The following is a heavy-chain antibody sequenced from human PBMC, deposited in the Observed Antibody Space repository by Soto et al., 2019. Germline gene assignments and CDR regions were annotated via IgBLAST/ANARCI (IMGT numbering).Heavy chain of an antibody. J-gene: IGHJ4*02. Sequence: SETLSLTCAVSGYFISNGYYWDWIRQPPGKGLEWIGSIYPTGTTYYNPSLKSRVTISVDTSKNHFSLKLTSVTAADTAVSYCPRDHNYGLYYFDNWGPGTLATVSS. V-gene: IGHV4-38-2*02. D-gene: IGHD5-18*01. CDR1: GYFISNGYY. CDR3: PRDHNYGLYYFDN. CDR2: IYPTGTT.